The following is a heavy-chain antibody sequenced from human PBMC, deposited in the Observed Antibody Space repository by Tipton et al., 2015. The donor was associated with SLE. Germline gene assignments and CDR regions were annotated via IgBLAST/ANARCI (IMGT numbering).Heavy chain of an antibody. D-gene: IGHD3-10*01. V-gene: IGHV4-4*07. Sequence: TLSLTCSVSGGSISSFYWSWIRQPAGKGLEWIGHIYTSGSTNYNPSLKSRVTISVDTSKNQFSLKLSSVTAADTAVYYCARRYYYGSGRWDYFDYWGQGTLVTVSS. J-gene: IGHJ4*02. CDR2: IYTSGST. CDR3: ARRYYYGSGRWDYFDY. CDR1: GGSISSFY.